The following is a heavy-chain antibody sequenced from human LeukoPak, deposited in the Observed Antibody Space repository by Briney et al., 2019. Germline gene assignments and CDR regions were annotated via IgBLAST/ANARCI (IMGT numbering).Heavy chain of an antibody. Sequence: GGSLRLSCVASGFFFNNAWMTWVRQAPGKGLEWVGRIKSAAAGGTIDYAVPVKGRFTISRDDSKSTIYLQMNSLKTEDTAVYYCTTVRSYYSNGDWGQGTLVTPSA. CDR1: GFFFNNAW. CDR2: IKSAAAGGTI. V-gene: IGHV3-15*01. D-gene: IGHD3-22*01. J-gene: IGHJ4*02. CDR3: TTVRSYYSNGD.